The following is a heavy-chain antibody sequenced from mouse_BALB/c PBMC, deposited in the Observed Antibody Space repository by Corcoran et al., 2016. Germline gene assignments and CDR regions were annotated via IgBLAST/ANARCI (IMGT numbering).Heavy chain of an antibody. CDR3: ARGDYYGAYYFDY. D-gene: IGHD1-1*01. V-gene: IGHV1-84*02. CDR2: IYPGSGNT. J-gene: IGHJ2*01. CDR1: GYTFTDYY. Sequence: QIQLQQYGPELVKPGASVKISCKASGYTFTDYYINWVKQKPGQGLEWIGWIYPGSGNTKYNEKFKGKATLTVDTSSSTAYMQLSSLTSEDTAVYFCARGDYYGAYYFDYWGQGTTLTVSA.